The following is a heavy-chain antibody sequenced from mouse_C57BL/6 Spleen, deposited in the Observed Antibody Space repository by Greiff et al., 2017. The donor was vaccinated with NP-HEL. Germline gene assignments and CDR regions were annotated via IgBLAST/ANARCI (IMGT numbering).Heavy chain of an antibody. CDR1: GYTFTSYW. J-gene: IGHJ2*01. CDR3: ARSGGPGWYYFDY. Sequence: QVQLQQPGAELVMPGASVKLSCKASGYTFTSYWMHWVKQRPGQGLEWIGEIDPSDSYTNYNQKFKGKYTLTVDKSSSTAYMQLSSLTSEDSAVYYCARSGGPGWYYFDYWGQGTTLTVSS. D-gene: IGHD1-1*02. CDR2: IDPSDSYT. V-gene: IGHV1-69*01.